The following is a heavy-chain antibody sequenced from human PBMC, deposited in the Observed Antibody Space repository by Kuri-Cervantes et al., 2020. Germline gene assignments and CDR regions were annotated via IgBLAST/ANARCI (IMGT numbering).Heavy chain of an antibody. CDR1: GFTFSSYA. D-gene: IGHD5-18*01. CDR3: AKGLGYSYGFFDY. V-gene: IGHV3-23*01. CDR2: ISGSGGST. J-gene: IGHJ4*02. Sequence: GESLKISCAASGFTFSSYAMSWVRQAPGKGPEWVSAISGSGGSTYYADCVKGRFTTSRDNSKNTLCVQMNTLGAEDTAVYYCAKGLGYSYGFFDYWGRGTLVTVSS.